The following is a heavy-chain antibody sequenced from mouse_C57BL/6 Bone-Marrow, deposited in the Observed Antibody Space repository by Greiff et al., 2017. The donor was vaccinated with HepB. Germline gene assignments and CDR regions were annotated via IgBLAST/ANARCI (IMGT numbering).Heavy chain of an antibody. CDR1: GFTFSDYG. Sequence: EVHLVESGGGLVKPGGSLKLSCAASGFTFSDYGMHWVRQPPEKGLEWVAYISSGSSTIYYADTVKGRVTISRDNAKNTLFLQLTSLRSEDTAMYYCARNLHFDYGGRGTTLTVSA. CDR3: ARNLHFDY. CDR2: ISSGSSTI. V-gene: IGHV5-17*01. J-gene: IGHJ2*01.